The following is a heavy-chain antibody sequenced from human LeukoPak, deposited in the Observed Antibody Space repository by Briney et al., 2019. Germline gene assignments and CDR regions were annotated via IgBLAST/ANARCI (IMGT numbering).Heavy chain of an antibody. V-gene: IGHV4-34*01. Sequence: GSLRLSCAASGFTVSGNYMSWVRQPPGKGLEWIGEINHSGSTNYNPSLKSRVTISVDTSKNQFSLKLSSVTAADTAVYYCARGQNPGITIFGVYYYGMDVWGQGTTVTVSS. CDR1: GFTVSGNY. CDR3: ARGQNPGITIFGVYYYGMDV. J-gene: IGHJ6*02. D-gene: IGHD3-3*01. CDR2: INHSGST.